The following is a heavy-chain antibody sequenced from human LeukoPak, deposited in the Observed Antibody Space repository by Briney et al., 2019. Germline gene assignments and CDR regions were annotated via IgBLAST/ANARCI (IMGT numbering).Heavy chain of an antibody. CDR2: IYYSGST. V-gene: IGHV4-59*08. J-gene: IGHJ5*02. D-gene: IGHD3-22*01. CDR1: GVSISSYY. CDR3: ARLYYDSSRYPNWFDP. Sequence: SETLSLTCTVSGVSISSYYWSWIRQPPGKGLEWIGYIYYSGSTNYNPSLKSRVTISVDTSKNQFSLKLSSVTAADTAVYYCARLYYDSSRYPNWFDPWGQGTLVTVSS.